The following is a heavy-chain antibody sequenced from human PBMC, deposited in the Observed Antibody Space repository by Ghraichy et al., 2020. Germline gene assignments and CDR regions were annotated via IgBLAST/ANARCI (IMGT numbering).Heavy chain of an antibody. CDR1: GFTFSNYD. V-gene: IGHV3-13*01. CDR3: ARGSGWHFDL. J-gene: IGHJ2*01. D-gene: IGHD1-26*01. Sequence: GGSLRLSCAASGFTFSNYDMHWVRQVNGKGLEWVSLIGSAGDTYYPGSVKGRFTISRDNAKNSLYLQLNSLRAGDTAVYYCARGSGWHFDLWGRGTLVTVPS. CDR2: IGSAGDT.